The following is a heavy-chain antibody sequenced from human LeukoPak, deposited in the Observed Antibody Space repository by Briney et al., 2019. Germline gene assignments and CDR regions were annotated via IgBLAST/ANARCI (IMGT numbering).Heavy chain of an antibody. CDR1: GFTFSSYG. Sequence: GGSLRLSCAASGFTFSSYGMHWVRQAPGKGLEWVAVISYDGSNKYYADSVKGRFIISRDNSKNTLYLQMNSLRPKDTAVYYCAREGPDCGGDCFYDYWGQGTLVTVSS. CDR3: AREGPDCGGDCFYDY. J-gene: IGHJ4*02. CDR2: ISYDGSNK. V-gene: IGHV3-30*03. D-gene: IGHD2-21*01.